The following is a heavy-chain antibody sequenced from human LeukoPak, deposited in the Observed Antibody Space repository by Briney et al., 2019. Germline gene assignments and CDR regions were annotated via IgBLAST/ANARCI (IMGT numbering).Heavy chain of an antibody. J-gene: IGHJ4*02. CDR3: ARAGQGYCSSASCFLSLDY. CDR2: IYYSGST. Sequence: SETLSLTCTVSGGSISSGDYYWSWSRQPPGKGLEWIGYIYYSGSTNYNPSLKSRVTISVDKSNNQFSLKLNSVTAADTAVYYCARAGQGYCSSASCFLSLDYWGQGTLVTVSS. V-gene: IGHV4-30-4*01. D-gene: IGHD2-2*01. CDR1: GGSISSGDYY.